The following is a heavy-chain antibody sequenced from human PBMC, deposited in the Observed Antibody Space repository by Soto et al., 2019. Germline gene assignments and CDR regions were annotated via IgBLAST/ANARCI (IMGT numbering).Heavy chain of an antibody. V-gene: IGHV4-4*02. D-gene: IGHD6-25*01. Sequence: QVELQESGPRLVKSSGTLSLTCEVSSGSISTGNWWSWVRQPPGKGLEWIGEIYYTGATNYNPSLESRVTMTIAKSAAQFSLILASAAAADTAVYYCARVFSSGSGWMYYFDFWGQGILVSVSS. CDR2: IYYTGAT. J-gene: IGHJ4*02. CDR1: SGSISTGNW. CDR3: ARVFSSGSGWMYYFDF.